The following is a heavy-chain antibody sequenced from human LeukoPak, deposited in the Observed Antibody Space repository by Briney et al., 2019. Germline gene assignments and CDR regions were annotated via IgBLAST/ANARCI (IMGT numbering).Heavy chain of an antibody. CDR2: IYSGGST. V-gene: IGHV3-53*01. D-gene: IGHD2-15*01. Sequence: GGSLRLSCAASGFTFDDYGMSWVRQAPGKGLEWVSIIYSGGSTFYADSVKGRFTISRDISKNTLYLQMNSLRAEDTAVYYCVRVSLLTPYYFDYWGQGTLVTVSS. CDR3: VRVSLLTPYYFDY. CDR1: GFTFDDYG. J-gene: IGHJ4*02.